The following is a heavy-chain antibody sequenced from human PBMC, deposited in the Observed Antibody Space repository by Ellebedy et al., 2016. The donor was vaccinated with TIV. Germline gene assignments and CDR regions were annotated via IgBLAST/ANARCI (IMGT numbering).Heavy chain of an antibody. V-gene: IGHV1-3*01. J-gene: IGHJ5*02. CDR1: GYTFTSYT. Sequence: ALVKVSCKASGYTFTSYTLHWVRQAPGQRLEWMGWMKSGNGNTKYSQKFQGRVTFTRDTSASTAYMELSSLRSEDTAVYYCAVGSGLAAGGPTARFDPWGQGTLVTVSS. CDR2: MKSGNGNT. CDR3: AVGSGLAAGGPTARFDP. D-gene: IGHD6-13*01.